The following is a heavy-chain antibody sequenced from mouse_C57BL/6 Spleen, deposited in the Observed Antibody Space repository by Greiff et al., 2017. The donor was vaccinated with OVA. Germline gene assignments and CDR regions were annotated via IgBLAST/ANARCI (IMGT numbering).Heavy chain of an antibody. Sequence: VQLKESVAELVRPGASVKLSCTASGFNIKNTYMHWVKQRPEQGLEWIGRIDPANGNTKYAPKFQGKATITADTSSNTAYLQLSSLTSEDTAIYYCASVRDYGYDAAWFAYWGQGTLVTVSA. CDR1: GFNIKNTY. V-gene: IGHV14-3*01. CDR2: IDPANGNT. D-gene: IGHD2-2*01. J-gene: IGHJ3*01. CDR3: ASVRDYGYDAAWFAY.